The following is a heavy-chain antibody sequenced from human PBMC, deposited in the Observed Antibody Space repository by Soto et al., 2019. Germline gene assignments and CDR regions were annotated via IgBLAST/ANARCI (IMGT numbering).Heavy chain of an antibody. Sequence: ASVKVSCKGSGYTFTGYYMHWVRQDPGQGLEWMGWINPNSGGTNSAQKFQGRVTMTRDTSISTADRELSKLRSDHAAVYYCARDLGSGEIVVVHDIWGQGTVVTVSS. CDR2: INPNSGGT. V-gene: IGHV1-2*02. CDR1: GYTFTGYY. CDR3: ARDLGSGEIVVVHDI. J-gene: IGHJ4*02. D-gene: IGHD3-22*01.